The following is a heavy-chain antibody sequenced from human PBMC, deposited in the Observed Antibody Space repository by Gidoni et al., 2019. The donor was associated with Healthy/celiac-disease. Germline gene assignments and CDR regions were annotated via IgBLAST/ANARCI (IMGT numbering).Heavy chain of an antibody. CDR1: GGSFSGYY. CDR3: ARDPSTRADY. CDR2: INHSGST. V-gene: IGHV4-34*01. Sequence: LSLTCAVYGGSFSGYYWSWIRQPPGKGLEWIGEINHSGSTNYNPSLKSRVTISVDTSKNQFSLKLSSVTAADTAVYYCARDPSTRADYWGQGTLVTVSS. J-gene: IGHJ4*02.